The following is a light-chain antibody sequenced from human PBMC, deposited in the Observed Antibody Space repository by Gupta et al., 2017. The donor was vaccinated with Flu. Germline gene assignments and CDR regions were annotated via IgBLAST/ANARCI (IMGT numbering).Light chain of an antibody. V-gene: IGKV4-1*01. J-gene: IGKJ4*01. CDR1: QSVLYSSNNKNY. CDR3: QQDYSTPRT. Sequence: DIVMTHSPDSLALSLGERATINCKSSQSVLYSSNNKNYLAWYQQKPGQPPKLLIYWASTRESGVPDRFSGSGSGTDFTLTISSLQAEDVAVYYCQQDYSTPRTFGRGTKVEIK. CDR2: WAS.